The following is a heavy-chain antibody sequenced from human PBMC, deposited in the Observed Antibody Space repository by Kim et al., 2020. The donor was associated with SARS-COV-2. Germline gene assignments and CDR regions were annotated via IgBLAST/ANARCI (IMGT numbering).Heavy chain of an antibody. CDR1: GYTFTSYY. V-gene: IGHV1-46*01. Sequence: ASVKVSCKASGYTFTSYYMHWVRQAPGQGLEWMGIINPSGGSTSYAQKFQGRVTMTRDTSTSTVYMELSSLRSEDTAVYYCARGRARTYYDILTGLYYWGQGTLVTVSS. D-gene: IGHD3-9*01. J-gene: IGHJ4*02. CDR3: ARGRARTYYDILTGLYY. CDR2: INPSGGST.